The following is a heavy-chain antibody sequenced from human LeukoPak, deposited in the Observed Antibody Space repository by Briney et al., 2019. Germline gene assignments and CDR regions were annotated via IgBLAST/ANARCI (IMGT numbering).Heavy chain of an antibody. Sequence: PGGSLRLSCAASGFTFSSYWMSWVHQAPGKGLEWVANIKQDGSEKYYVDSVKGRFTISRDNAKNSLYLQMNSLRAEDTAVYYCARDSSGYYLGWLDPWGQGTLVTVSS. V-gene: IGHV3-7*01. CDR1: GFTFSSYW. CDR2: IKQDGSEK. J-gene: IGHJ5*02. CDR3: ARDSSGYYLGWLDP. D-gene: IGHD3-22*01.